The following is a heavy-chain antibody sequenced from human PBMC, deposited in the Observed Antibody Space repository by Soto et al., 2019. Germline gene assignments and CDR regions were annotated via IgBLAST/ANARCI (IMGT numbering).Heavy chain of an antibody. V-gene: IGHV4-59*01. Sequence: SETLSLTCTVSGGSISSYYWSWIRQPPGKGLERIGYIYYSGSTNYNPSLKSRVTISVDTSKNQFSLKLSSVTAADTAVYYCASRRYYYDSSGFSYYGMDVWGQGTTVTVSS. D-gene: IGHD3-22*01. CDR1: GGSISSYY. CDR3: ASRRYYYDSSGFSYYGMDV. J-gene: IGHJ6*02. CDR2: IYYSGST.